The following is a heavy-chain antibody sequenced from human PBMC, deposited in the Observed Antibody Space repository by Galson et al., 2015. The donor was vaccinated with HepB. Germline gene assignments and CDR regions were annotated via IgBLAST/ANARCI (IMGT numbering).Heavy chain of an antibody. Sequence: SLRLSCAASGFTFSSYAMHWVRQAPGKGLEWVAVISYDGSNKYYADSVKGRFTISRDNSKNTLYLQMNSLRAEDTAVYYCARYCSSTSCHAPGTRGDKFDYWGQGTLVTVSS. D-gene: IGHD2-2*01. V-gene: IGHV3-30*04. CDR1: GFTFSSYA. CDR2: ISYDGSNK. J-gene: IGHJ4*02. CDR3: ARYCSSTSCHAPGTRGDKFDY.